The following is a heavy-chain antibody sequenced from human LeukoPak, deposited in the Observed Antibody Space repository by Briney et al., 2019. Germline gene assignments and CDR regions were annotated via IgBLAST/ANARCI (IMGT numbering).Heavy chain of an antibody. Sequence: ASVKVSCKAFGGTLSNLAISWVRQAPGQGLEWMGWINPNTGGTNYAQKFQGRVTMTRDTSISTAYMELSRLRSDDTAVYYCARSRTYPTGMDVWGQGTTVTVSS. CDR3: ARSRTYPTGMDV. CDR1: GGTLSNLA. CDR2: INPNTGGT. V-gene: IGHV1-2*02. J-gene: IGHJ6*02. D-gene: IGHD2-8*01.